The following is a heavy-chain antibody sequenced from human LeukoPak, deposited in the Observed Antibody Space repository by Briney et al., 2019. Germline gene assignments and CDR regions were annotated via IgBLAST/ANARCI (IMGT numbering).Heavy chain of an antibody. D-gene: IGHD6-19*01. CDR3: ARDTIGYSSGWSRLDAFDI. V-gene: IGHV1-2*06. CDR2: INPNSGGT. Sequence: ASVKVSCKASGYTFSGYYLHWVRQAPGQGLEWMGRINPNSGGTNYAEKFQGRVTMTRDTSISTAYMELSRLRSDDAAVYYCARDTIGYSSGWSRLDAFDIWGQGTMVTVSS. CDR1: GYTFSGYY. J-gene: IGHJ3*02.